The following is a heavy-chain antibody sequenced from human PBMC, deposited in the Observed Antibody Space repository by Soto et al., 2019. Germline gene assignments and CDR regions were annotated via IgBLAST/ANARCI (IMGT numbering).Heavy chain of an antibody. V-gene: IGHV1-69*01. CDR1: GGTFGSYA. D-gene: IGHD2-2*01. CDR3: ARSQGSSTSLEVYDYYYYGMDV. Sequence: QVQLVQSGAEVKKPGSSVKVSCKASGGTFGSYAISWVRQAPGQGLEWMGGIIPIPGTANYAQKFQGRGTIAAAESTSTAYVELSSLRSDDTAVYYCARSQGSSTSLEVYDYYYYGMDVWVQGTTVTVCS. CDR2: IIPIPGTA. J-gene: IGHJ6*02.